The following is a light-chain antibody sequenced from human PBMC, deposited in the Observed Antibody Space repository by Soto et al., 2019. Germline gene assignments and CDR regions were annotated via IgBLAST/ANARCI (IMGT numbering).Light chain of an antibody. Sequence: QSGLTQPPSASGTPGQRVTISCSGSSSNIETNTVDWYQHLPGTAPKVLIFNNNQRPSGVPDRFSGSKSGTSASLAISGLKSEDEADYYCAVWDDSLSGMVFGGGTKLTVL. V-gene: IGLV1-44*01. CDR3: AVWDDSLSGMV. CDR1: SSNIETNT. J-gene: IGLJ2*01. CDR2: NNN.